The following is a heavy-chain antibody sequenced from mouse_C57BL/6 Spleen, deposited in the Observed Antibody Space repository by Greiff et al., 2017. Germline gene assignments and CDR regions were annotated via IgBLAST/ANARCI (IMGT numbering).Heavy chain of an antibody. D-gene: IGHD4-1*01. Sequence: EVKLVESGGGLVQPGGSLKLSCAASGFTFSDYYMYWVRQTPEKRLEWVAYISNGGGSTYYPDTVQGRFTISRDNAKNTLYLQMSRLKSEDTAMYYCARLLGLNYFDYWGQGTTLTVSS. CDR3: ARLLGLNYFDY. V-gene: IGHV5-12*01. CDR1: GFTFSDYY. J-gene: IGHJ2*01. CDR2: ISNGGGST.